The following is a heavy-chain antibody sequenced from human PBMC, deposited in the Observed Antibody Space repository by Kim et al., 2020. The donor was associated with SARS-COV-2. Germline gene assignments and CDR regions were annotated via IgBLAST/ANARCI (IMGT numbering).Heavy chain of an antibody. CDR2: ISYDGSNK. CDR1: GFTFSSYG. V-gene: IGHV3-33*05. CDR3: ARDGFPSITMVRGVIITTGYYYYYGMDV. J-gene: IGHJ6*02. D-gene: IGHD3-10*01. Sequence: GGSLRLSCAASGFTFSSYGMHWVRQAPGKGLEWVAVISYDGSNKYYADSVKGRFTISRDNSKNTLYLQMNSLRAEDTAVYYCARDGFPSITMVRGVIITTGYYYYYGMDVWGQGTTVTVSS.